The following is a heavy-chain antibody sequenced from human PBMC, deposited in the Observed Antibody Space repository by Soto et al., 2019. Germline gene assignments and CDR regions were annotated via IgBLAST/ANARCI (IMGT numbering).Heavy chain of an antibody. CDR1: GFTFSSYA. V-gene: IGHV3-23*01. CDR2: ISGSGCST. Sequence: EVQLLESGGGLVQPGGSRRLSCAASGFTFSSYAMSWVRQAPGKGLEWVSAISGSGCSTYYADSVKGRFTISRDNSKDTLYLQMNRLRAEDTGVYDCAKVFDIALAGTYFDYWGQGTLVTVSS. J-gene: IGHJ4*02. D-gene: IGHD6-19*01. CDR3: AKVFDIALAGTYFDY.